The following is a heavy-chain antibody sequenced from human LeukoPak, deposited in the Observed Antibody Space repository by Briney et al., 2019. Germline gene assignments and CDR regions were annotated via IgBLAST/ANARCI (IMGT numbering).Heavy chain of an antibody. CDR3: ARDTTRPAAMRFDP. Sequence: GGSLRLSCAASGFTFSSYSMNWVRQAPGKGLEWVSSISSSSSYIYYADSVKGRFTISRDNAKNSLYLQMNSLRAEDTAVYYCARDTTRPAAMRFDPWGQGTLVTVSS. V-gene: IGHV3-21*01. CDR2: ISSSSSYI. CDR1: GFTFSSYS. J-gene: IGHJ5*02. D-gene: IGHD2-2*01.